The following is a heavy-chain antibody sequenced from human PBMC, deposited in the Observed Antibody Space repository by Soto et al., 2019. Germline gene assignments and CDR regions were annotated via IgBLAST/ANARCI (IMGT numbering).Heavy chain of an antibody. CDR2: IIPIFGTA. D-gene: IGHD6-6*01. CDR1: GGTFSSYA. Sequence: ASVKVSCKASGGTFSSYAISWVRQAPGQGLEWMGGIIPIFGTANYAQKFQGRVTITADESTSTAYMELSSLRSEDTAVYYCAGYSSSSEGFDYWGQGTLVTVSS. J-gene: IGHJ4*02. CDR3: AGYSSSSEGFDY. V-gene: IGHV1-69*13.